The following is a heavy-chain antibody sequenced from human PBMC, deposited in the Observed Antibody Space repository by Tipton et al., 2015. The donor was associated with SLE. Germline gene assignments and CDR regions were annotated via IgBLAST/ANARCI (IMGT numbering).Heavy chain of an antibody. D-gene: IGHD1-26*01. J-gene: IGHJ6*03. Sequence: TLSLTCTVSGGSISSFYWSWIRQPAGKGLEWIGRIYTSGSTNYNPSLKSRVTMSVDTSKNQFSLKLSSLTAADTAVYYCARDGTDSKWDLRGYYYMDVWGKGTTVTVSS. V-gene: IGHV4-4*07. CDR2: IYTSGST. CDR3: ARDGTDSKWDLRGYYYMDV. CDR1: GGSISSFY.